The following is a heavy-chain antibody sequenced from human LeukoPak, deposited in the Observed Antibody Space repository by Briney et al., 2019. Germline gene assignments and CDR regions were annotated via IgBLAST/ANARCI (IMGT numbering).Heavy chain of an antibody. D-gene: IGHD3-22*01. CDR1: GYSISSGYY. J-gene: IGHJ4*02. CDR3: ARRGPYYYDSSGYGFDY. CDR2: IYHSGST. V-gene: IGHV4-38-2*02. Sequence: SETLSLTCSVSGYSISSGYYWGWIQQPPGKGLEWIGYIYHSGSTYYNPSLKSRVTISVDRSKNQFSLKLSSVTAADTAVYYCARRGPYYYDSSGYGFDYWGQGTLVTVSS.